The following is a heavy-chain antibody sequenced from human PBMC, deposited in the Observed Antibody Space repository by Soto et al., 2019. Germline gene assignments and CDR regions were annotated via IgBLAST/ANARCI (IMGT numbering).Heavy chain of an antibody. Sequence: EVQLVETGGGLIQPGGSLRLSCAASGFTVSSNYMSWVRQAPGKGLEWVSVIYSGGSTYYADSVKGRFTISRDNSKNTLYLQMNSLRAEDTAVYYCARARRSSTYYYYGMDVWGQGTTVTVSS. CDR3: ARARRSSTYYYYGMDV. V-gene: IGHV3-53*02. J-gene: IGHJ6*02. CDR2: IYSGGST. CDR1: GFTVSSNY. D-gene: IGHD3-10*01.